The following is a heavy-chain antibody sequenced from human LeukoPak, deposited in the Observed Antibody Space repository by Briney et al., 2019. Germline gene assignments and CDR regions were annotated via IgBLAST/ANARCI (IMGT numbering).Heavy chain of an antibody. Sequence: PSQTLSLTCAISGDSVSSNSAAWNWIRQSPSRGLEWLGRTYYRSEWYNDYAVSVRSRITINPDTSKDQFSLQLNSVTPEDTAVYYCARGVRYYGYHYMDVWGKGTTVTVSS. CDR2: TYYRSEWYN. CDR3: ARGVRYYGYHYMDV. J-gene: IGHJ6*03. CDR1: GDSVSSNSAA. D-gene: IGHD3-10*01. V-gene: IGHV6-1*01.